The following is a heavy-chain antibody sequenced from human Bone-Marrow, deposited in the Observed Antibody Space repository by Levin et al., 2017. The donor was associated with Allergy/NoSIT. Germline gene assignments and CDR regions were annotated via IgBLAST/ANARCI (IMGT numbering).Heavy chain of an antibody. V-gene: IGHV3-48*03. J-gene: IGHJ4*02. CDR3: VRDFYKANWNDEPSY. D-gene: IGHD1-1*01. CDR2: ISTTGSDV. Sequence: PGESLKISCTASGFSFSSYEMTWVRQAPGKGLEWISYISTTGSDVFYADSVKGRFTISRDNAKNSLYLQMNSLRAEDTAVYYCVRDFYKANWNDEPSYWGQGTLVTVSS. CDR1: GFSFSSYE.